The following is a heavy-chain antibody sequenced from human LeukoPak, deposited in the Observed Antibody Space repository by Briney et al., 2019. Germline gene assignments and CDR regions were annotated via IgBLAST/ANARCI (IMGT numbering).Heavy chain of an antibody. J-gene: IGHJ4*02. V-gene: IGHV4-38-2*01. CDR3: ARRGYSGYDYFIEN. CDR1: GYSISSGYY. CDR2: IYHSGST. D-gene: IGHD5-12*01. Sequence: SETLSLTCAVSGYSISSGYYWGWIRQPPGKGLEWIGSIYHSGSTYYNPSLKSRVTISVDTSKNQFSLKLSSVTAADTAVYYCARRGYSGYDYFIENWGQGTLVTVSS.